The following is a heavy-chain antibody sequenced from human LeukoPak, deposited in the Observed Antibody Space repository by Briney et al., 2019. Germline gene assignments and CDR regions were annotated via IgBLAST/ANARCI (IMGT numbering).Heavy chain of an antibody. J-gene: IGHJ5*02. CDR3: ARGAMGARLTMVRGAPRFDP. CDR2: INHSGST. V-gene: IGHV4-34*01. Sequence: SETLSLTCAVYGGSFSGYYWSWIRQPPGKGLEWIGEINHSGSTNYNPSLKSRVTISVDTSKNQFSLKLSSVTAADTAVYSCARGAMGARLTMVRGAPRFDPWGQGTLVTVSS. D-gene: IGHD3-10*01. CDR1: GGSFSGYY.